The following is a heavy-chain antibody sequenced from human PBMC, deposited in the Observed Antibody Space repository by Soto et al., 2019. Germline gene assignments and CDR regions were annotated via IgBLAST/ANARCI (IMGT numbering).Heavy chain of an antibody. D-gene: IGHD3-10*01. CDR1: GFSLSTSGVG. CDR3: ARRRVTMVRGIIIRADYFDS. CDR2: IYWDDDK. Sequence: QITLKESGPTLVKPTQTLTLTCTFSGFSLSTSGVGVGWIRQPPGKALEWLALIYWDDDKRYSLSLKSRLTITKDTSKNQVVLTMTNVDPVDTATYYCARRRVTMVRGIIIRADYFDSWGQGTLVTVSS. V-gene: IGHV2-5*02. J-gene: IGHJ4*02.